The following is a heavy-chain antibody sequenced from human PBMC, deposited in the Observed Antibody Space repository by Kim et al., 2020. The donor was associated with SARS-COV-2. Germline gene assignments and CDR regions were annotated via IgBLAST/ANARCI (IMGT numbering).Heavy chain of an antibody. CDR2: ISYDGSNK. CDR1: GFTFSSYA. D-gene: IGHD2-8*02. CDR3: ARDYGDVEDYYYGMDV. Sequence: GGSLRLSCAASGFTFSSYAMHWVRQAPGKGLEWVAGISYDGSNKYYADSVKGRFTISRDNSKNTLYLQMNSLRAEDTAVYYCARDYGDVEDYYYGMDVWG. J-gene: IGHJ6*01. V-gene: IGHV3-30-3*01.